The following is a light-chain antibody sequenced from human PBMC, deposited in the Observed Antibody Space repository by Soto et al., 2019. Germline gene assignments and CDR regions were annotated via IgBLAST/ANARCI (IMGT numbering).Light chain of an antibody. CDR3: SSYAGSNNLGV. CDR2: EVS. Sequence: QSALTQAPSASGSPGQSVTISCTGTSSDVGGYNYVTWYKQYPGKAPKVMIYEVSKRPSGVPDRFSGSKSGNTASLTVSGLQAADEADYYCSSYAGSNNLGVFGGGTKLTVL. V-gene: IGLV2-8*01. J-gene: IGLJ3*02. CDR1: SSDVGGYNY.